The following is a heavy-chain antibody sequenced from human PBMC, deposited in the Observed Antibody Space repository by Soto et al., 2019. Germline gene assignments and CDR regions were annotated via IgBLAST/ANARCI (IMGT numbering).Heavy chain of an antibody. CDR3: ASELTPYYDSSGYYGRGYYGMDV. CDR1: GGTFSSYA. J-gene: IGHJ6*02. D-gene: IGHD3-22*01. Sequence: SVKVSCKASGGTFSSYAISWVRQAPGQGLEWMGGIIPIFGTANYAQKFQGRVTITADKSTSTAYMELSSLRSEDTAVYYCASELTPYYDSSGYYGRGYYGMDVWGQGTTVTVSS. V-gene: IGHV1-69*06. CDR2: IIPIFGTA.